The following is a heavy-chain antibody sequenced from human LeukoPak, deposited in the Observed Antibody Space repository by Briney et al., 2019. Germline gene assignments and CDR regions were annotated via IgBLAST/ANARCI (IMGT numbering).Heavy chain of an antibody. V-gene: IGHV1-24*01. CDR2: FDPEDGET. Sequence: ASVKVSCKVSGYTLTELSMHWVRQAPAKGLEWMGGFDPEDGETIYAQKFHGRVTMTEDTSTDRAYMGLSSLRSEDTAVYYCATSGRSSSPLFFLWGMHVWGRGTRVRVSS. D-gene: IGHD6-13*01. J-gene: IGHJ6*04. CDR1: GYTLTELS. CDR3: ATSGRSSSPLFFLWGMHV.